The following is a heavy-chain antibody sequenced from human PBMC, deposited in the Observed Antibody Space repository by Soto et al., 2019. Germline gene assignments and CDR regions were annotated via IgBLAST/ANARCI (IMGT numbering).Heavy chain of an antibody. D-gene: IGHD5-12*01. J-gene: IGHJ4*02. CDR2: INPNSGAT. Sequence: QVHLVQSGAEVEKPGASVKVSCKASGYTFIGYYIHWVRQAPGHGLEWMGWINPNSGATNSAQNFQGRVTMTRDTYISTVYMELTRLRYDDTAVYFCARDLVSTIGDFDYWGQGTQVTVSS. V-gene: IGHV1-2*02. CDR1: GYTFIGYY. CDR3: ARDLVSTIGDFDY.